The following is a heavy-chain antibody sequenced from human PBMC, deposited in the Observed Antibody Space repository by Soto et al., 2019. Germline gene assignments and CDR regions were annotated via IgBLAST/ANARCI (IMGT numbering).Heavy chain of an antibody. J-gene: IGHJ4*02. V-gene: IGHV4-59*01. CDR2: IYYSGST. CDR1: GGAISSYY. Sequence: SETLSLTCTVSGGAISSYYWGWIRQSPGKGLEWLGYIYYSGSTTYNSSLKSRVTISVDRSKNQVSLKLTSVTAADTAVYFCASRPEGRRETFFAYWGQGILVTVSS. CDR3: ASRPEGRRETFFAY. D-gene: IGHD3-10*01.